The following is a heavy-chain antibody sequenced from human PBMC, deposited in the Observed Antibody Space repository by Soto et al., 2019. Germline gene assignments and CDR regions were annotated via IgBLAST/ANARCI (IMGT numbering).Heavy chain of an antibody. CDR3: ARDVIVVVPAAPYYYYYGMDV. CDR2: IKQDGSEK. J-gene: IGHJ6*02. D-gene: IGHD2-2*01. V-gene: IGHV3-7*03. Sequence: GGSLRLSCAASGFTFSRYAMSWVRQAPGKGLEWVANIKQDGSEKYYVDSVKGRFTISRDNAKNSLYLQMNSLRAEDTAVYYCARDVIVVVPAAPYYYYYGMDVWGQGTTVTVSS. CDR1: GFTFSRYA.